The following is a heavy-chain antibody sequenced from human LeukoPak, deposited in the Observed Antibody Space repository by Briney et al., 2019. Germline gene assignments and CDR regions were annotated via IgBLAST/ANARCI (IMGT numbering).Heavy chain of an antibody. J-gene: IGHJ4*02. CDR3: ARYSDDSSGYYYRQLDY. D-gene: IGHD3-22*01. CDR2: IYYSGYT. CDR1: GGSISSYY. V-gene: IGHV4-59*08. Sequence: SETLSLTCTVSGGSISSYYWSWIRQPPGKGLEWIGCIYYSGYTNYKSSLKSRVTISVDTSKNQFSLKLRFVTAADTAVYYCARYSDDSSGYYYRQLDYWGQGILVTVSS.